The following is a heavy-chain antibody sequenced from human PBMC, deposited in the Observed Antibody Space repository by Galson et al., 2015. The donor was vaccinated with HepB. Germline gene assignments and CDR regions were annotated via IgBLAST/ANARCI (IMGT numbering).Heavy chain of an antibody. Sequence: LSLTCAVYGGSFSGYYWSWIRQPPGKGLEWIGEINHSGSTNYNPSLKSRVTISVDTSKNQFSLKLSSVTAADTAVYYCASVEMATTQIDYWGQGTLVTVSS. CDR2: INHSGST. V-gene: IGHV4-34*01. CDR3: ASVEMATTQIDY. CDR1: GGSFSGYY. J-gene: IGHJ4*02. D-gene: IGHD5-24*01.